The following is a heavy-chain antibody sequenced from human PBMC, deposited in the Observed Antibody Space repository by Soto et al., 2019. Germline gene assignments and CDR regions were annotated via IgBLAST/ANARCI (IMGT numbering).Heavy chain of an antibody. V-gene: IGHV3-9*01. D-gene: IGHD3-22*01. CDR1: GFTFDDYA. Sequence: GGSLRLSCAASGFTFDDYAMHWVRQAPGKGLEWVSGISWNSGSIGYADSVKGRFTISRDNAKNSLYLQMNSLRAEDTALYYCAKDMVRGYYDSSGYSHFDYWGQGTLATVSS. J-gene: IGHJ4*02. CDR2: ISWNSGSI. CDR3: AKDMVRGYYDSSGYSHFDY.